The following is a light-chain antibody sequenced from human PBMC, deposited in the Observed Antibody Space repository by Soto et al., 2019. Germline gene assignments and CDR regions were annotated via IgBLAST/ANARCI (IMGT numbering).Light chain of an antibody. J-gene: IGLJ2*01. CDR2: EGN. V-gene: IGLV2-23*01. CDR3: CSYAGSSIPL. Sequence: QSVLTQPASVSGSPGQSITISCTGTSSDVGGYNLVSWYQQHPGKAPKLIIYEGNKRPSGVSNRFSGSKSGNTASLTISGLQAEDEADYYCCSYAGSSIPLFGGGTKVTVL. CDR1: SSDVGGYNL.